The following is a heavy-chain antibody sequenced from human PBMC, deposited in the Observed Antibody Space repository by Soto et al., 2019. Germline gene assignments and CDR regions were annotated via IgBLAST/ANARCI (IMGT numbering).Heavy chain of an antibody. CDR2: INHSGST. D-gene: IGHD5-18*01. CDR1: GGSFSGYY. Sequence: PSETLSLTCAVYGGSFSGYYWSWIRQPPGKGLEWIGEINHSGSTNYNPSLKSRVTISVDSSKNQFSLKLSSVTAADTAVYYCARGSDTDRTYYYSGMDVCGQGTTVTVYS. V-gene: IGHV4-34*01. CDR3: ARGSDTDRTYYYSGMDV. J-gene: IGHJ6*02.